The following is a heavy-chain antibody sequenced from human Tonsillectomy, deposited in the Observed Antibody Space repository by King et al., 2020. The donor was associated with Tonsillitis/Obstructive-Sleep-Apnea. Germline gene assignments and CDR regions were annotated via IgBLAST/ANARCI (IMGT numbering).Heavy chain of an antibody. J-gene: IGHJ2*01. CDR1: GGSVSSGSYY. D-gene: IGHD4-17*01. V-gene: IGHV4-61*01. CDR2: IYYSGST. Sequence: VPLQESGPGLVKPSETLSLTCTVSGGSVSSGSYYWSWIRQPPGKGLEWIGYIYYSGSTNYNPSLKSRVTISVDTSKNQFSLKLSSVTAADTAVYYCARGEGGDYASWYFDLWGRGTLVTVSS. CDR3: ARGEGGDYASWYFDL.